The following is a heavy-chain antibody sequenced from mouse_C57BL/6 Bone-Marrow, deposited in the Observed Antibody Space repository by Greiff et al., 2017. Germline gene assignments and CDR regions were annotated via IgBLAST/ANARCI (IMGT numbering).Heavy chain of an antibody. D-gene: IGHD1-1*01. V-gene: IGHV6-3*01. Sequence: EVKVEESGGGLVQPGGSMKLSCVASGFTFSNYWMNWVRQSPEKGLEWVAQIRLKSDNYATHYAKSVKGRFTISRDDSKSSVYLQMNNLRAEDTGIYYCTDYYGSSYGYWGQGTLVTVSA. CDR1: GFTFSNYW. CDR3: TDYYGSSYGY. J-gene: IGHJ3*01. CDR2: IRLKSDNYAT.